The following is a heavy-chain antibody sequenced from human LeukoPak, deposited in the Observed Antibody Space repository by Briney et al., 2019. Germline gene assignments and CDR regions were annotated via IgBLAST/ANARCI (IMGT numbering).Heavy chain of an antibody. CDR2: IFYSGSA. CDR1: GDSISSTSYY. CDR3: ARQQSDTSLFDP. V-gene: IGHV4-39*01. D-gene: IGHD2-21*02. J-gene: IGHJ5*02. Sequence: ETLSLTCIVSGDSISSTSYYWAWIRQPPGKGLEWIGMIFYSGSAYYTPSLRGRVTLSVDTSRNQFSLNLISVTAADTGVYFCARQQSDTSLFDPWGQGTLVTVSS.